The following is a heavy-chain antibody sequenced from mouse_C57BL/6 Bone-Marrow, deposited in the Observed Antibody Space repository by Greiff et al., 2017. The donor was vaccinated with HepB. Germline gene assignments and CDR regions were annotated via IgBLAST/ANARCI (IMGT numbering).Heavy chain of an antibody. D-gene: IGHD4-1*01. V-gene: IGHV1-59*01. CDR2: IDPSDSYT. Sequence: QVQLQQPGAELVRPGTSVKLSCKASGYTFTSYWMHWVKQRPGQGLEWIGVIDPSDSYTNYNQKFKGKATLTVDTSSSTAYMQLSSLTSEDSAVYYCARRTGRGYWGQGTTLTVSS. J-gene: IGHJ2*01. CDR1: GYTFTSYW. CDR3: ARRTGRGY.